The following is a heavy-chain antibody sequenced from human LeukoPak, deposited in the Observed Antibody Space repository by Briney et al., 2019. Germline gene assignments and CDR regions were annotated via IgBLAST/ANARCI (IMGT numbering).Heavy chain of an antibody. D-gene: IGHD6-19*01. V-gene: IGHV1-18*01. CDR3: ARGLSSGWYLLNYYYYYMDV. Sequence: ASVKVSCKASGYTFTSYGISWVRQAPGQGLEWMGWISAYNGNTNYAQKLQGRVTMTTDTSTSTAYMELRSLRSDDTAVYYCARGLSSGWYLLNYYYYYMDVWGKGTTVTVSS. J-gene: IGHJ6*03. CDR2: ISAYNGNT. CDR1: GYTFTSYG.